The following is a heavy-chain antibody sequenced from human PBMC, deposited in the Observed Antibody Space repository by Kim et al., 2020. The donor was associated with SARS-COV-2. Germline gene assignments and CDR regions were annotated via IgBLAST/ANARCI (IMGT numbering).Heavy chain of an antibody. CDR3: ARSRLRQGVSTRYSGLDV. V-gene: IGHV3-48*03. D-gene: IGHD3-16*01. CDR1: GFTLSSYE. Sequence: GGSLRLSCVASGFTLSSYEVNWVRLAPGKGLEWVSYISHSGSTTAYADSVRGRFTISRDNAKDSLYLQLNSLRVEDTAVYYCARSRLRQGVSTRYSGLDVWGQGAAVTVSS. J-gene: IGHJ6*02. CDR2: ISHSGSTT.